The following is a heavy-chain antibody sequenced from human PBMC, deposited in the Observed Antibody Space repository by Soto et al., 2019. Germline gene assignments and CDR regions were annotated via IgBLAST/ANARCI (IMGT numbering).Heavy chain of an antibody. CDR3: ARTGTRDYYDSSGYYGDYYYGMDV. J-gene: IGHJ6*02. V-gene: IGHV3-30*04. Sequence: GGSLRLSCAASGFTFSSYAMHWVRQAPGKGLEWVAVISYDGSNKYYADSVKGRFTISRDNSKNTLYLQMNSLRAEDTAVYYCARTGTRDYYDSSGYYGDYYYGMDVWDQGTTVTVSS. D-gene: IGHD3-22*01. CDR1: GFTFSSYA. CDR2: ISYDGSNK.